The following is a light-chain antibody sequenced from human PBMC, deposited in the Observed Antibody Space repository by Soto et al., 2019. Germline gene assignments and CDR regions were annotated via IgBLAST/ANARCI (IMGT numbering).Light chain of an antibody. CDR1: QSVGRNY. Sequence: EIVLTQSPGTLSLSPGERATLSCRASQSVGRNYLAWYQQKPGQAPRLLIYGASSRATGIPDRFSGSGSGTDFTLTFSRLEPVDFAVYYCQQYASSPLTFGGGTRVEIK. J-gene: IGKJ4*01. CDR3: QQYASSPLT. V-gene: IGKV3-20*01. CDR2: GAS.